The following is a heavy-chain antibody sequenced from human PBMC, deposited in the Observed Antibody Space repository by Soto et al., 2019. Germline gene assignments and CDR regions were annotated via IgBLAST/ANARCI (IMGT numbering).Heavy chain of an antibody. CDR3: AGGGYYSDTSRLNWFDP. J-gene: IGHJ5*02. V-gene: IGHV4-61*01. CDR2: IYYSGST. Sequence: PWETLSLTCTVSGGSVSSGSYYWSWIRQPPGKGLEWIGYIYYSGSTNYNPSLKGRVTISVDTSKNQFSLKLSSVTAADTAAYYCAGGGYYSDTSRLNWFDPWGQGTLLTVSS. D-gene: IGHD3-22*01. CDR1: GGSVSSGSYY.